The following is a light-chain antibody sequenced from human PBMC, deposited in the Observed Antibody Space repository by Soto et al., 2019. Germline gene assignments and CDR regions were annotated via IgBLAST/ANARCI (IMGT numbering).Light chain of an antibody. CDR3: VQESDYHLT. V-gene: IGKV1-6*01. CDR2: SAS. CDR1: QGVRDD. J-gene: IGKJ4*01. Sequence: IQMTQSPSSLSASVGDRVTITCRASQGVRDDVGGYQQKPGKAPKLLIYSASTLQSGVPSRFSGSVSGTDFTLTISGLQAEDFATYYCVQESDYHLTFGGGTKVEIK.